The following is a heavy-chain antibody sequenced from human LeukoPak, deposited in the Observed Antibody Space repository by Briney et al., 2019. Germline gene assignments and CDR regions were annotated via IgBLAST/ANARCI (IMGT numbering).Heavy chain of an antibody. CDR2: ISTRGDNA. Sequence: GGSLRLSCAASGFSLTSYAMHWVRQVSGKGLEYVSAISTRGDNAYYANSVKGRFTISRDSSKNTLYLQMDSLRTEDTAVYYCGSWYGYWGQGTLVTVSS. V-gene: IGHV3-64*01. J-gene: IGHJ4*02. CDR1: GFSLTSYA. CDR3: GSWYGY. D-gene: IGHD6-13*01.